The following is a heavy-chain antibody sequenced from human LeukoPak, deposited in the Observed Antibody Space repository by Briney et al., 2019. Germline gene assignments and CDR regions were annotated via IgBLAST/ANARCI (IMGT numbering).Heavy chain of an antibody. Sequence: GGSLRLSCAVSGFTFRDAAMTWVRQAPGKGPEWVSLTSSSGNNAYYADSVKGRFTISGDNSKNTLSLQMNSLRVEDTAIYYCAKDIQLSTWGLGTMVTVSS. CDR3: AKDIQLST. J-gene: IGHJ3*01. CDR1: GFTFRDAA. V-gene: IGHV3-23*01. CDR2: TSSSGNNA. D-gene: IGHD5-24*01.